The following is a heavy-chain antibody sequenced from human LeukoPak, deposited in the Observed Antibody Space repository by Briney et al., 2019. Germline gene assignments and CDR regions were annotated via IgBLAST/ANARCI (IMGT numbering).Heavy chain of an antibody. Sequence: PGAPVKVSCKASGYTFINNWMHWVRQAPGQGFEWIGLINPTGTGTLYAQKFKGRVTTTRDMSTSTDYMEESSLRSEDTDVYYSARDNSVVDIAWWFHPWGQGTLVTVSS. J-gene: IGHJ5*02. CDR3: ARDNSVVDIAWWFHP. CDR2: INPTGTGT. V-gene: IGHV1-46*01. D-gene: IGHD2-15*01. CDR1: GYTFINNW.